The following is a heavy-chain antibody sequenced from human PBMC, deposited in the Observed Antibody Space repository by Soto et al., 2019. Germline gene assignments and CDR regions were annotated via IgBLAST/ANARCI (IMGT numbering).Heavy chain of an antibody. CDR3: ARDAPVVVPAAIVSYYYDGMDV. CDR2: INPSGGST. CDR1: GYTFTSYY. Sequence: QVQLVQSGAEVKKPGASVKVSCKASGYTFTSYYMHWVRQAPGQGLEWMGIINPSGGSTSYAQKFRGRVTMPREKSSSPVYMELRRLRSEDTAVYYCARDAPVVVPAAIVSYYYDGMDVWGQGTTVTVSS. J-gene: IGHJ6*02. D-gene: IGHD2-2*01. V-gene: IGHV1-46*01.